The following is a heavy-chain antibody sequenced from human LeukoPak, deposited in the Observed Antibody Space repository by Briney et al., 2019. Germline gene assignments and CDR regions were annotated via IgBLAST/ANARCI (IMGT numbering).Heavy chain of an antibody. Sequence: GASVKVSCKASGYTFTSYYMHWVRQAPGQGLEWMGIINPSGGSTSYAQKFQGRVTMTRDMSTSTVYMELSSLRSEDTAVYYCAKGGYYYDSPGYFDYWGQGTLVTVSS. J-gene: IGHJ4*02. CDR1: GYTFTSYY. V-gene: IGHV1-46*01. CDR3: AKGGYYYDSPGYFDY. D-gene: IGHD3-22*01. CDR2: INPSGGST.